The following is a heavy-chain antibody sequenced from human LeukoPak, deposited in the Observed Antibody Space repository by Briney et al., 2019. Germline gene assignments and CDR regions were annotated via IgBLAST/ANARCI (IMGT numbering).Heavy chain of an antibody. CDR3: ARDVLGYYYMDV. V-gene: IGHV1-69*05. CDR1: GGTFGSYA. Sequence: GSSVKVSCKASGGTFGSYAISWVRQAPGQGLEWMGGIIPIFGTANYAQKFQGRVTITTDESTSTAYMELSSLRSEDTAVYYCARDVLGYYYMDVWGKGTTVTVSS. CDR2: IIPIFGTA. D-gene: IGHD2-15*01. J-gene: IGHJ6*03.